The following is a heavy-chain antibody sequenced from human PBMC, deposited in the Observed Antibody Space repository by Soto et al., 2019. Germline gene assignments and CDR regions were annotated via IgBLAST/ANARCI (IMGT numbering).Heavy chain of an antibody. Sequence: HPGGSLRLSCAASGFTFSSYGMHWVRQAPGKGLEWVAVISYDGSNKYYADSVKGRFTISRDNSKNTLYLQMNSLRAEDTAVYYCAKDHAFRITIFGVVTHGANYYYGMDVWGQGTTVTVS. J-gene: IGHJ6*02. CDR1: GFTFSSYG. V-gene: IGHV3-30*18. CDR3: AKDHAFRITIFGVVTHGANYYYGMDV. D-gene: IGHD3-3*01. CDR2: ISYDGSNK.